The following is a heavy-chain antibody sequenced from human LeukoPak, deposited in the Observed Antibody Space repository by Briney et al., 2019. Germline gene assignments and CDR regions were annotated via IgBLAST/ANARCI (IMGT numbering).Heavy chain of an antibody. D-gene: IGHD3-3*01. V-gene: IGHV3-11*01. J-gene: IGHJ5*02. CDR3: AREYYDFWSGYSNWFDP. CDR1: GFTFSDYY. CDR2: ISSNGSTI. Sequence: GGSLRLSCAASGFTFSDYYMSWLRQAPGKGLEWVSYISSNGSTIYYADSVKGRFTISRDNAKNSLYLQMNSLRAEDTAVYYCAREYYDFWSGYSNWFDPWGQGTLVTVSS.